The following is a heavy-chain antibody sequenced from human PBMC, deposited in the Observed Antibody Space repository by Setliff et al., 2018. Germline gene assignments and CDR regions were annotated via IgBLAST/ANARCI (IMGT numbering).Heavy chain of an antibody. J-gene: IGHJ4*02. Sequence: PSETLSLTCSVSGVSISSTTYYWTWVRQPPGKGLEWIGTVSFFGSSYYSPSLKSRLAISLDTSGNRFSLNLTSVAAADTAVYYCRLWSHNYHNDYWGQGTLVTVSS. CDR2: VSFFGSS. D-gene: IGHD3-16*01. CDR1: GVSISSTTYY. CDR3: RLWSHNYHNDY. V-gene: IGHV4-39*07.